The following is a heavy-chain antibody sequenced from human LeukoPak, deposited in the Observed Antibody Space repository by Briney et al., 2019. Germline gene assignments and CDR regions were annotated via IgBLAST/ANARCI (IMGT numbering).Heavy chain of an antibody. J-gene: IGHJ4*02. V-gene: IGHV3-33*01. Sequence: GGSLRLSCAASGFTFSTYGMHWVRQAPGKGLEWVANIWYDGSNKYYEDSVKGRFTISRDNSKNTLYLQMNSLRAEDTAVYYCARDPGVRWLVGFDYWGQGTLVTVSS. CDR2: IWYDGSNK. D-gene: IGHD6-19*01. CDR3: ARDPGVRWLVGFDY. CDR1: GFTFSTYG.